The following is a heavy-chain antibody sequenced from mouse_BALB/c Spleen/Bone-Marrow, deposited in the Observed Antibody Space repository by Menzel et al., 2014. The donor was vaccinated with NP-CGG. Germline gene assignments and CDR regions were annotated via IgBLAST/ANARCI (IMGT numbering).Heavy chain of an antibody. J-gene: IGHJ4*01. Sequence: EVKLVESGAELVKPGASVKLSCTASGFNIKDTYIHWVKQRPEQGLEWIGGIDPANGDTKYDPKFQGKATITADTSSNTAYLQLSSLTSEDTAVYYCARRLRSAMDYWGQGTSVTVSS. CDR1: GFNIKDTY. D-gene: IGHD1-1*01. V-gene: IGHV14-3*02. CDR3: ARRLRSAMDY. CDR2: IDPANGDT.